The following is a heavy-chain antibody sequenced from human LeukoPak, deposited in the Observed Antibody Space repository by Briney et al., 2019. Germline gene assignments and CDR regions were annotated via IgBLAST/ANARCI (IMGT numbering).Heavy chain of an antibody. D-gene: IGHD1-26*01. CDR1: GGTFSSYA. CDR3: ARERMGGGSYHNFDY. J-gene: IGHJ4*02. Sequence: SVKVSCKASGGTFSSYAISWVRQAPGQGLECMGGIIPIFGTANYAQKFQGRVTITADESTSTAYMELSSLRSEDTAVYYCARERMGGGSYHNFDYWGQGTLVTVSS. V-gene: IGHV1-69*13. CDR2: IIPIFGTA.